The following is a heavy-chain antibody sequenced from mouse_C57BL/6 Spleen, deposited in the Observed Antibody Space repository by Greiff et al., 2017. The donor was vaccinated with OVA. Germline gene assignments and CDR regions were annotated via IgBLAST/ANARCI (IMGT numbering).Heavy chain of an antibody. CDR2: INPNYGTT. J-gene: IGHJ1*03. V-gene: IGHV1-39*01. D-gene: IGHD1-1*01. CDR1: GYSFTDYN. CDR3: ARMTTPVVGWYFDV. Sequence: EVKLMESGPELVKPGASVKISCKASGYSFTDYNMNWVKQSNGKSLEWIGVINPNYGTTSYNQKFKGKATLTVDQSSSTAYMQLNSLTSEDSAVYYCARMTTPVVGWYFDVWGTGTTVTVSS.